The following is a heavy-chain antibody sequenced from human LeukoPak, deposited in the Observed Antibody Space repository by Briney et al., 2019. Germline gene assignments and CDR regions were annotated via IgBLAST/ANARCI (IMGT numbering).Heavy chain of an antibody. D-gene: IGHD3-16*01. J-gene: IGHJ5*02. CDR3: ARLGGETTRFDL. CDR2: IKQDGILK. V-gene: IGHV3-7*01. Sequence: GGSLRLSCAASGFTFRNYWMSWVRQAPGRGLDWVATIKQDGILKHYVDSVKGRFAISRDNAANSLYLHMDSLRVEDTAVYYCARLGGETTRFDLWGQGALVTVSS. CDR1: GFTFRNYW.